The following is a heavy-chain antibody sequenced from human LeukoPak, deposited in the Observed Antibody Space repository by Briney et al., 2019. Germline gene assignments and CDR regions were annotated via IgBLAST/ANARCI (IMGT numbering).Heavy chain of an antibody. V-gene: IGHV3-23*01. CDR3: AKAASSSWPSYYYGMDV. J-gene: IGHJ6*02. D-gene: IGHD6-13*01. CDR2: ITGSGGNT. CDR1: GFIFSSYS. Sequence: GGSLRLSCAASGFIFSSYSMSWVRQAPGMGLEWVSVITGSGGNTYYADSVKGRLTISKDNSKNTVYLQMSSLRVDDTAVYYCAKAASSSWPSYYYGMDVWGQGTTATVSS.